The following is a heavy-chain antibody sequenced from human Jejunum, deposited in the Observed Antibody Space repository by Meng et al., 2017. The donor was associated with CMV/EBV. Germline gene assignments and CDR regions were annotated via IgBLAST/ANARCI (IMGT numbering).Heavy chain of an antibody. V-gene: IGHV3-7*01. D-gene: IGHD4-17*01. J-gene: IGHJ6*02. Sequence: TFSSYWMSWVRQAPGKGLEWVANIKQDGSEKYYVDSVKGRFTISRDNAKNSLYLQMNSLRAEDTAVYYCAKRGYGDYYYYYYGMDVWGQGTTVTVSS. CDR2: IKQDGSEK. CDR1: TFSSYW. CDR3: AKRGYGDYYYYYYGMDV.